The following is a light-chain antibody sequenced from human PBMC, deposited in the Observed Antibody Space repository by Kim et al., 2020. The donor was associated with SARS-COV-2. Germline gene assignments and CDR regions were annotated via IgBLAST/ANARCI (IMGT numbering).Light chain of an antibody. CDR2: YDN. V-gene: IGLV3-21*04. Sequence: APGETARITCGENNIGSNSVHWYQQKPGQAPVLVIYYDNDRPSGIPERFSGSNSGNTATLTISRVEAGDEADYHCQVWDSSIDSVVFGGGTQLTVL. J-gene: IGLJ2*01. CDR3: QVWDSSIDSVV. CDR1: NIGSNS.